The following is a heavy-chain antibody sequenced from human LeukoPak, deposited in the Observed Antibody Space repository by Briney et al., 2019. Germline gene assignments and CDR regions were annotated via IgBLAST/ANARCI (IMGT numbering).Heavy chain of an antibody. Sequence: SETLSLTCTVSGDSISSSYYYWGWIRQPPGRGLEWIGSMFYSGSTYYNPSLKSRVTISVDTSKNQFSLKLSSVTAADTAVYYCAPYGGDWHFDSWGQGTLVTVSS. CDR3: APYGGDWHFDS. CDR1: GDSISSSYYY. J-gene: IGHJ4*02. V-gene: IGHV4-39*01. D-gene: IGHD2-21*01. CDR2: MFYSGST.